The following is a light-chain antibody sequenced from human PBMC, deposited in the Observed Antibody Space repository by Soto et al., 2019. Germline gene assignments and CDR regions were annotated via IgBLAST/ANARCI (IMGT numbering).Light chain of an antibody. J-gene: IGKJ4*01. Sequence: IMMNHTPAALSVSPWEIASLWCRASQSVDSSLACYQQKPGQAPRLLIYAASTRATGIPDRFSGSGSGTDHTLSISSLESEDFAVYYCQQYPAQLPLTFAGGTKVDIK. CDR2: AAS. CDR3: QQYPAQLPLT. V-gene: IGKV3-15*01. CDR1: QSVDSS.